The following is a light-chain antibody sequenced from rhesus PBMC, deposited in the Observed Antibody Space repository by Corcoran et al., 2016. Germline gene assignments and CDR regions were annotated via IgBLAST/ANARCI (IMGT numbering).Light chain of an antibody. V-gene: IGKV1-38*01. CDR3: QQRSSYPLT. CDR2: DAF. Sequence: DIQLTQSPSSLSASVGDRVTISCRASQGISSYVAWYQQKPGKAPKLLISDAFNLQSGVPSRFSGSGSGTDFTLTISRLQPEDFAVYYCQQRSSYPLTFGGGTKVEIK. CDR1: QGISSY. J-gene: IGKJ4*01.